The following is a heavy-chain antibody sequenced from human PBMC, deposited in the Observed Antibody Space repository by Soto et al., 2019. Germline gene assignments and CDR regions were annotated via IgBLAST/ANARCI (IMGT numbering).Heavy chain of an antibody. J-gene: IGHJ4*02. D-gene: IGHD5-18*01. V-gene: IGHV1-46*01. Sequence: QVQLVQSGAEVKKPGASVKVSCKASGYTFTSYYMHWVRQAPGQGLEWMGIINPSGGSTSYAQKFRASVTMTRDTSTSTVYMELSSLISEDTAVYYCAREVERGYSYGYLEYWGQGTLVTVSS. CDR1: GYTFTSYY. CDR2: INPSGGST. CDR3: AREVERGYSYGYLEY.